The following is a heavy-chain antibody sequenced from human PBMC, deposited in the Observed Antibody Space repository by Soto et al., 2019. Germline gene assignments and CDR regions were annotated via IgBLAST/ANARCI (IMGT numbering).Heavy chain of an antibody. J-gene: IGHJ6*02. CDR3: AKDLLYSSGWYPFYYYYYGMDV. Sequence: GGSMRLSCAASGFTFSSYAMSWVRQAPGKGLEWVSAISGSGGSTYNADSVKGRFTISRDNSKNTLYLQMNSLRAEDTAVYYCAKDLLYSSGWYPFYYYYYGMDVWGQGTTVTVSS. CDR1: GFTFSSYA. V-gene: IGHV3-23*01. CDR2: ISGSGGST. D-gene: IGHD6-19*01.